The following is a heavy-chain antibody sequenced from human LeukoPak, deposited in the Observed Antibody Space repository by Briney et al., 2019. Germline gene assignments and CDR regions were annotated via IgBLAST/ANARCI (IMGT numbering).Heavy chain of an antibody. J-gene: IGHJ5*02. D-gene: IGHD5-12*01. CDR2: IIPIFGTA. CDR3: ARAASGGYDGWGLDP. Sequence: GASVKVSCKASGGTFSSYAISWVRQAPGQGLEWMGGIIPIFGTANYAQKFQGRVTITADESTSTAYMELSSLRSEDTAVYYCARAASGGYDGWGLDPWGQGTLVTVSS. CDR1: GGTFSSYA. V-gene: IGHV1-69*01.